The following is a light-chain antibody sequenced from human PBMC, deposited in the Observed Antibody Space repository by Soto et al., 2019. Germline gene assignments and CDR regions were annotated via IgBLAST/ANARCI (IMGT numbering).Light chain of an antibody. CDR2: EVS. Sequence: QSALTQPASLSGSPGQSITISCSGTSSDVGAYNFVSWYQQHPGKAPKLIIYEVSIRPSGLSNRFSGSKSGNVASLTISGLQPEDEADYYCSSYTSISTQVFGGGTQLTVL. V-gene: IGLV2-14*01. CDR1: SSDVGAYNF. J-gene: IGLJ7*01. CDR3: SSYTSISTQV.